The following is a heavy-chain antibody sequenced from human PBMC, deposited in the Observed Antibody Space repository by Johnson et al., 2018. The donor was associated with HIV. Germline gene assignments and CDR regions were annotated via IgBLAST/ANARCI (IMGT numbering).Heavy chain of an antibody. CDR3: ASPSGGSYWAFDI. J-gene: IGHJ3*02. D-gene: IGHD1-26*01. Sequence: QVQLLESGGGVVQPGRSLRLSCAASGFTFSSYAMHWVRQAPGKGLEWVAVISYDGSNKYYADSVKGRFTISRDNSKNTLYLQMNSLRAEDTAVYYCASPSGGSYWAFDIWGQGTMVTVSS. CDR2: ISYDGSNK. V-gene: IGHV3-30-3*01. CDR1: GFTFSSYA.